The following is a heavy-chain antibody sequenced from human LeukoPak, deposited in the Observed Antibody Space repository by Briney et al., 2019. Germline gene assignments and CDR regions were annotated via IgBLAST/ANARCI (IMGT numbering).Heavy chain of an antibody. Sequence: SETLSLTCTVSGGSISSYYWSWIRQPPGKGLEWIGYIYYSGSTNYNPSLKSRVTISVDTSKNQFSLKLSSVTAADTAVYYCARDLETVTENYYYYYYMDVWGKGTTVTVSS. J-gene: IGHJ6*03. CDR3: ARDLETVTENYYYYYYMDV. D-gene: IGHD4-11*01. CDR1: GGSISSYY. V-gene: IGHV4-59*12. CDR2: IYYSGST.